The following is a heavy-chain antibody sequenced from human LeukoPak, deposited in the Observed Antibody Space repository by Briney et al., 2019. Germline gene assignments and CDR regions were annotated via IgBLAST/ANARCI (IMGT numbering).Heavy chain of an antibody. Sequence: GGSLRLSCAASGFTFSNYMMHWVRQAPGKGLVWVSRIKSDGITITYAGSVKGRFTISRDNAKNTLYLQMNSLRAEDTAVYYCLRDLNWSLDQWGQGTLVTVSS. CDR3: LRDLNWSLDQ. CDR1: GFTFSNYM. D-gene: IGHD1-20*01. V-gene: IGHV3-74*01. CDR2: IKSDGITI. J-gene: IGHJ4*02.